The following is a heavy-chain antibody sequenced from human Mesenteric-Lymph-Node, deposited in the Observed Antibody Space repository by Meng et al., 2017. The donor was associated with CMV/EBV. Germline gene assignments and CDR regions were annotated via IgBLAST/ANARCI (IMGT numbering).Heavy chain of an antibody. D-gene: IGHD6-13*01. V-gene: IGHV7-4-1*02. Sequence: GYVVNWGRQAPGQGLEWMGWINTNTGNPRYAQGFTGRFVLSLDTSVSTAYLQISSLKAEDTAVYYCARGPAYSSSWCEGVPLGWFDPWGQGTLVTVSS. CDR1: GYV. J-gene: IGHJ5*02. CDR3: ARGPAYSSSWCEGVPLGWFDP. CDR2: INTNTGNP.